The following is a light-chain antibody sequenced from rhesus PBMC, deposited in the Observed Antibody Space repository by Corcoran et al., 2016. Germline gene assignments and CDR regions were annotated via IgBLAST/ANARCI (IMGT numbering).Light chain of an antibody. J-gene: IGKJ2*01. CDR3: QQDYSWPYS. V-gene: IGKV3-42*01. CDR2: GAS. CDR1: HSVSSI. Sequence: EIVMTQSPATLSLSPGERATLSCRASHSVSSILAWYQQKPGQAPKLRLYGASSRATGIPDRFSGSGSGTEFTLTISSLEPEDVGVYYCQQDYSWPYSFGQGTKVEIK.